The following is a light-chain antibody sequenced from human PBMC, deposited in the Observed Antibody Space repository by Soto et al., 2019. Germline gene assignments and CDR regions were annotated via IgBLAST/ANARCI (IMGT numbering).Light chain of an antibody. V-gene: IGKV3D-15*01. CDR3: QQYNNWPPWT. J-gene: IGKJ1*01. CDR2: DAS. CDR1: QSIRTD. Sequence: DIVMTQSPATLSVSPGERATLSCRASQSIRTDLAWYQQKSGQGPRLLIYDASTRATGIPARFSGSGSGTEFTLTISSLQSEDFAVYYCQQYNNWPPWTFGQGTKVDI.